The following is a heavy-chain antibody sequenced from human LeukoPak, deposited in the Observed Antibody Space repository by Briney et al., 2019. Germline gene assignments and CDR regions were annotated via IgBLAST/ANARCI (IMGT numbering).Heavy chain of an antibody. Sequence: PGGSLRLSCAASGFTFSSYGMSWVRQAPGKGLEWVSAISGSGGSTYYADSVKGRFTISRDNSKNTLYLQMNSLRAEDTAVYYCAGLIDYYDSSGYLKDYWGQGTLVTVSS. V-gene: IGHV3-23*01. CDR2: ISGSGGST. J-gene: IGHJ4*02. CDR3: AGLIDYYDSSGYLKDY. D-gene: IGHD3-22*01. CDR1: GFTFSSYG.